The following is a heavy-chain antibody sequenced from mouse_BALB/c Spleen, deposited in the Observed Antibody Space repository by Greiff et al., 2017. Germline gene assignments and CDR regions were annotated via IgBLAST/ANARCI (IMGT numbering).Heavy chain of an antibody. CDR1: GYSITSGYY. V-gene: IGHV3-6*02. CDR2: ISYDGSN. CDR3: AWGKRAMDY. Sequence: EVQLQQSGPGLVKPSQSLSLTCSVTGYSITSGYYWNWIRQFPGNKLEWMGYISYDGSNNYNPSLKNRISITRDTSQNQFFLKLNSVTTEDTATYYCAWGKRAMDYWGQGTSVTVSS. D-gene: IGHD2-1*01. J-gene: IGHJ4*01.